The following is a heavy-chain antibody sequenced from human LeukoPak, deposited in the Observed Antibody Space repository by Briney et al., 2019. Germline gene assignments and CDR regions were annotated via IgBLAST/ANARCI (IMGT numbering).Heavy chain of an antibody. J-gene: IGHJ3*02. CDR3: AKVKSPVTIGWPLFDI. D-gene: IGHD5-24*01. CDR2: ISYDGSNK. Sequence: PGGSLRLSCAASGFTFSSYGMHWVRQAPGKGLEWVAVISYDGSNKYYADSVKGRFTISRDNSKNTLYLQMNSLRTEDTAAYYCAKVKSPVTIGWPLFDIWGQGTMATVSS. V-gene: IGHV3-30*18. CDR1: GFTFSSYG.